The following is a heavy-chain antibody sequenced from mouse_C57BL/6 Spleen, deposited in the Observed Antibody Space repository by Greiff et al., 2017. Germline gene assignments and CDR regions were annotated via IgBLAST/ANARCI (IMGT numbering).Heavy chain of an antibody. V-gene: IGHV1-80*01. D-gene: IGHD1-1*01. Sequence: QVQLQQSGAALVKPGASVKISSKTSGYAFSSSWMNWLKQRPGKGLEGIGQIYPGDGDTTYNAKFKGKATLTAAKSYSTAYMQLSSLTSEDSAVYFCARSGYGSSSFAYWGQGTLVTVAA. CDR1: GYAFSSSW. CDR3: ARSGYGSSSFAY. CDR2: IYPGDGDT. J-gene: IGHJ3*01.